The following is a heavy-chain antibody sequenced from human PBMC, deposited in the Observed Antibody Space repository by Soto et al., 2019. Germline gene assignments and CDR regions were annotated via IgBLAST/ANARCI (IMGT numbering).Heavy chain of an antibody. CDR2: INSDGSST. V-gene: IGHV3-74*01. D-gene: IGHD6-19*01. J-gene: IGHJ6*02. CDR3: ARVGSGWYYSYGMDV. CDR1: GFTFSSYW. Sequence: GGSLRLSCAASGFTFSSYWMHWVRQAPGKGLVWVSRINSDGSSTSYADSVKGRFTISRDNAKNTLYLQMNSLRAEDTAVYYCARVGSGWYYSYGMDVWGQGTTVTVSS.